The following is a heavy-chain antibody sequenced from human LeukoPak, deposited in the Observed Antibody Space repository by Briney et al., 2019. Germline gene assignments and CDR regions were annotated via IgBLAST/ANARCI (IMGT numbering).Heavy chain of an antibody. CDR3: ARVGDYGDCSFDY. Sequence: GASVKVSCKASGGTFSSYAISWVRQAPGQGLEWMGGIIPIFGTANYAQKFQGRVTITADKSTSTAYMELSSLRSEDTAVYYCARVGDYGDCSFDYWGQGTLVTVSS. D-gene: IGHD4-17*01. V-gene: IGHV1-69*06. CDR1: GGTFSSYA. J-gene: IGHJ4*02. CDR2: IIPIFGTA.